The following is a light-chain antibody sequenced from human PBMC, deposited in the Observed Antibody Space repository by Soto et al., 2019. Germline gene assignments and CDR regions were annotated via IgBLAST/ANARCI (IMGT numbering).Light chain of an antibody. V-gene: IGKV3-11*01. CDR2: GVS. Sequence: ETVLTQSPATLSLSPGESATLSCRASQTVSRFFAWYQQKXXXSPRLLIYGVSNRATGVPARFSASGSGTDFTLSISSLEPEDSAVYYCQQRFTWPLTFGGGTKVEIK. CDR3: QQRFTWPLT. CDR1: QTVSRF. J-gene: IGKJ4*01.